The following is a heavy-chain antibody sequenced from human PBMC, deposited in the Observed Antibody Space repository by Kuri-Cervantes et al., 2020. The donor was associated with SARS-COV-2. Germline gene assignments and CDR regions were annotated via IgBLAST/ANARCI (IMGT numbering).Heavy chain of an antibody. CDR3: AKAESSGYLYYFDY. Sequence: GESLKISCAASGFTFDDYAMHWVRQAPGKGLEWVSGISGSGGTTYYADSVKGRFTISRDNSNNTLYLQMNSLRAEDTAVYYCAKAESSGYLYYFDYWGQGTLVTVSS. CDR2: ISGSGGTT. D-gene: IGHD3-22*01. V-gene: IGHV3-23*01. J-gene: IGHJ4*02. CDR1: GFTFDDYA.